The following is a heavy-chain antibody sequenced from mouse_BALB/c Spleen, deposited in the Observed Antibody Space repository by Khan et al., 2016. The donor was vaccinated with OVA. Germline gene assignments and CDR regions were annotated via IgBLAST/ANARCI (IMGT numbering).Heavy chain of an antibody. CDR3: ALHSYDPRDVEV. V-gene: IGHV14-3*02. CDR1: GFNIKDTY. D-gene: IGHD2-3*01. Sequence: EVQLQESGAELVTPGASVRLSCTASGFNIKDTYLHWVQQRPEQGLEWIGRIAPANGNTNYDPKFPGKATITANTSSNTSFLQINSLMSEDTAVYYCALHSYDPRDVEVWGAGTTVTVSS. J-gene: IGHJ1*01. CDR2: IAPANGNT.